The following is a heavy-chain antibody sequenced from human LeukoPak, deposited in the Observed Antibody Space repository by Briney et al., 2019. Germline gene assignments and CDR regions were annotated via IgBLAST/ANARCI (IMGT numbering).Heavy chain of an antibody. V-gene: IGHV3-74*01. CDR2: INSDGSST. D-gene: IGHD3-22*01. Sequence: GGSLRLSCAASGFTFSSYWMHWVRQAPGKGLVWVSRINSDGSSTSYADSVKGRFTISRDNAKNTLYLQMNSLRAEDTAVYYCARDGEGTYYYDSSGYYGLDYWGQGTLVTVSS. CDR3: ARDGEGTYYYDSSGYYGLDY. J-gene: IGHJ4*02. CDR1: GFTFSSYW.